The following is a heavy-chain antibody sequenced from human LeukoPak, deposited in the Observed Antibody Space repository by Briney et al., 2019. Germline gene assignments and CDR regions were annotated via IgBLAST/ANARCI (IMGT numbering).Heavy chain of an antibody. CDR3: ARVIDYDISGYYLGY. J-gene: IGHJ4*02. D-gene: IGHD3-22*01. CDR2: INDSGST. CDR1: VGSFSGYY. Sequence: PSETLSLTCAVYVGSFSGYYWSWIRQPPGKGLEWIGEINDSGSTSCSPSLKSRVSISVDTSKNQFSLKLSSVTAADTAVYYCARVIDYDISGYYLGYWGQGNRVTVSS. V-gene: IGHV4-34*01.